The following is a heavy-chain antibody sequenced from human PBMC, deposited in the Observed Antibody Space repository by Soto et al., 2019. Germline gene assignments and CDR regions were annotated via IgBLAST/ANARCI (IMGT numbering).Heavy chain of an antibody. V-gene: IGHV3-30*18. CDR2: ISYDGSNK. CDR1: GFTFSSYG. Sequence: GGSLRLSCAASGFTFSSYGMHWVCQAQGKGLEWVAVISYDGSNKYYADSVKGRFTISRDNSKNTLYLQMNSLRAEDTAVYYCAKSGQGYCSGGSCYAYGMDVWGQGTTVTVSS. CDR3: AKSGQGYCSGGSCYAYGMDV. J-gene: IGHJ6*02. D-gene: IGHD2-15*01.